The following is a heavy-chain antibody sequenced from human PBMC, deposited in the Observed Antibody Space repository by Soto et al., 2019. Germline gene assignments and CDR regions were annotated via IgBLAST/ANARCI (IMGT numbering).Heavy chain of an antibody. CDR3: AKDRARRPIPLDFDY. CDR1: GFTFSSYA. CDR2: ISGSGGST. D-gene: IGHD2-15*01. J-gene: IGHJ4*02. V-gene: IGHV3-23*01. Sequence: GGSLRLSCAASGFTFSSYAMSWVRQAPGKGLEWVSAISGSGGSTYYADSVKGRFTISRDNSKNTLYLQMNSLRAEDTALYYCAKDRARRPIPLDFDYWGQGTLVTVSS.